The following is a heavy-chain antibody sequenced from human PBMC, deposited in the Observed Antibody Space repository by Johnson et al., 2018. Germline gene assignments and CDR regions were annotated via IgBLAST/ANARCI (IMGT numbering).Heavy chain of an antibody. CDR3: AKDWDSGGSWAVGAFDI. D-gene: IGHD2-15*01. Sequence: QVQLQQWGAGLLKPSETLSLTCAVYGGSFSGYYWSWIRQPPGKGLEWIGEINHSGSTNYNPSLKSRVTISVDTSKNQFSLKLSSVTAAATAVYYCAKDWDSGGSWAVGAFDIWGQGTMVTVSS. J-gene: IGHJ3*02. CDR1: GGSFSGYY. CDR2: INHSGST. V-gene: IGHV4-34*01.